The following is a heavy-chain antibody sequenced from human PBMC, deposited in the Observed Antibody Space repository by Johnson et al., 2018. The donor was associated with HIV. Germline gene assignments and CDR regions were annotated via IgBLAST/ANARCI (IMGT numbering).Heavy chain of an antibody. D-gene: IGHD2-8*02. J-gene: IGHJ3*02. Sequence: QVQLVESGGGVVQPGRSLRLSCAASAFTFRSYSMHWVRQAPGKGLEWVAVISYDGSNKYYADSVKGRFTISRDNSENTLYLQMNSLRAEDTAVYYCARDNEDIVLVGAFDIWGQGTVVTVSS. CDR3: ARDNEDIVLVGAFDI. CDR1: AFTFRSYS. V-gene: IGHV3-30-3*01. CDR2: ISYDGSNK.